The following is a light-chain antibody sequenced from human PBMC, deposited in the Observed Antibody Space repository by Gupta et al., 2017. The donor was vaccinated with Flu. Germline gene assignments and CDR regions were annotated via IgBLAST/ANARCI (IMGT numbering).Light chain of an antibody. CDR2: AAS. CDR1: QSISSY. CDR3: QQSDNTPYS. V-gene: IGKV1-39*01. Sequence: DIQMTQSPSSLSTSVGDRVTITCRASQSISSYINWYQQKPGKAPKLLINAASSLQSGVPSRFSGSGSGTDFTLTISRLQPEDFATYYCQQSDNTPYSFGQGTTLELK. J-gene: IGKJ2*03.